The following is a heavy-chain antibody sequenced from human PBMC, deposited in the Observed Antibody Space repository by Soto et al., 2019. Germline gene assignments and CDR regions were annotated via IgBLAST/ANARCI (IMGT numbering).Heavy chain of an antibody. Sequence: GASVKVSCKGSGYTLTELSMHWVRQAPGKGLEWMGGFDPEDGETIYAQKFQGRVTMTEDTSTDTAYMELSSLRSEDTAVYYCATTYHDRRWFDFWGQGTLVTVSS. CDR3: ATTYHDRRWFDF. D-gene: IGHD3-22*01. J-gene: IGHJ5*01. CDR2: FDPEDGET. CDR1: GYTLTELS. V-gene: IGHV1-24*01.